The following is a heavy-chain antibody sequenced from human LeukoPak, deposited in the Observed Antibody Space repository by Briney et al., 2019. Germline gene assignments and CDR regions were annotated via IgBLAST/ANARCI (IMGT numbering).Heavy chain of an antibody. CDR3: AREYSSSLVSWFDP. V-gene: IGHV1-69*13. CDR2: IIPIFGTA. Sequence: ASVKVSCKASGGTFSSYAISWVRQAPRQGLEWMGGIIPIFGTANYAQKFQGRVTITADESTSTAYMELSSLRSEDTAVYYCAREYSSSLVSWFDPWGQGTLVTVSS. CDR1: GGTFSSYA. D-gene: IGHD6-13*01. J-gene: IGHJ5*02.